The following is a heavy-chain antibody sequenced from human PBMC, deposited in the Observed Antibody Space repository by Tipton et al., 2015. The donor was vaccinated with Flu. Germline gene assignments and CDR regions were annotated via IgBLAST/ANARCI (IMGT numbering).Heavy chain of an antibody. CDR1: GYRFSGYW. Sequence: EVQLVQSGAEVKKPGESLKISCQGSGYRFSGYWIGWVRQMPGKGLEWMAIIYPDSSETRYSPSFQGQVTISADKSISTAYLQWSSLKASDSAMYYCARQAATAPTLREVYFDPWGQGTLVTVSS. V-gene: IGHV5-51*01. CDR2: IYPDSSET. J-gene: IGHJ5*02. CDR3: ARQAATAPTLREVYFDP. D-gene: IGHD6-25*01.